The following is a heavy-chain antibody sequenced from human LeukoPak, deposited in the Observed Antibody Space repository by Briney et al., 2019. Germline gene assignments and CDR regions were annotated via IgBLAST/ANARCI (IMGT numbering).Heavy chain of an antibody. CDR2: MNPNSGNT. J-gene: IGHJ4*02. Sequence: ASVKVSCKASVYTFTSYDINWVRQATGQGLEGMGWMNPNSGNTGYAQKFQGRVTMTRNTPISTAYMELSSLGSEDTAVYYCARATRDCSSASCYNYWGQGTLVTVSS. D-gene: IGHD2-2*02. CDR3: ARATRDCSSASCYNY. CDR1: VYTFTSYD. V-gene: IGHV1-8*01.